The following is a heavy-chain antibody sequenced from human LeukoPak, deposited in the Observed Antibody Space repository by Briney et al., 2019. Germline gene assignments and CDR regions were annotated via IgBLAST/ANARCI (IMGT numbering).Heavy chain of an antibody. CDR2: INHSGST. CDR3: ARVGVYQLLYRYYYYHGMDV. V-gene: IGHV4-34*01. J-gene: IGHJ6*04. CDR1: GGSFSGYY. Sequence: SETLSLTCAVYGGSFSGYYWSWIRQPPGKGLEWIGEINHSGSTNYNPSLKSRVTISVDTSKNQFSLKLSSVTAADTAVYYCARVGVYQLLYRYYYYHGMDVWGKGTTVTVSS. D-gene: IGHD2-2*02.